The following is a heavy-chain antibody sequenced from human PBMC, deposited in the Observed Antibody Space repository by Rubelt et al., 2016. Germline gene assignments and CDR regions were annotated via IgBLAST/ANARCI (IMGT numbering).Heavy chain of an antibody. CDR2: ISSSSSYI. CDR3: ARDGAYSSSWSSFDY. J-gene: IGHJ4*02. Sequence: SYSMNWVRQAPGKGLEWVSSISSSSSYIYYADSVKGRFTISRDNAKNSLYLQMNSLRAEDTAVYYCARDGAYSSSWSSFDYWGQGTLVTVSS. CDR1: SYS. D-gene: IGHD6-13*01. V-gene: IGHV3-21*01.